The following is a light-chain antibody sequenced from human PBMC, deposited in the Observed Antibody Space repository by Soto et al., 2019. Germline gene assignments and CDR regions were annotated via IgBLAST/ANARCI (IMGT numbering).Light chain of an antibody. V-gene: IGLV1-47*02. Sequence: QSVLTQPPSASGTPGQRITISCSGSSSNLGTNYVFWYQQLPGAAPKLLIYNNNQRPSGVPDRFSGSKSGTSASLAISGLRSEDEADYYCAAWDESLSGVVFGGGTKLTVL. CDR3: AAWDESLSGVV. CDR2: NNN. CDR1: SSNLGTNY. J-gene: IGLJ2*01.